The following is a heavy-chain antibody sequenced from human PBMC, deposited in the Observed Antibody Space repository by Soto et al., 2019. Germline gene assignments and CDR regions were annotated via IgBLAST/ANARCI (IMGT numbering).Heavy chain of an antibody. V-gene: IGHV1-3*01. Sequence: GASVKVSCKASGYTFTSYAMHWVRQAPGQRLEWMGWINAGNGNTKYSQKFQGRVTITRDTSASTAYMELSSLRSEDTAVYYCARDLRDRGSNHYYYGMDVWGQGTTVTVSS. CDR2: INAGNGNT. J-gene: IGHJ6*02. CDR1: GYTFTSYA. D-gene: IGHD3-22*01. CDR3: ARDLRDRGSNHYYYGMDV.